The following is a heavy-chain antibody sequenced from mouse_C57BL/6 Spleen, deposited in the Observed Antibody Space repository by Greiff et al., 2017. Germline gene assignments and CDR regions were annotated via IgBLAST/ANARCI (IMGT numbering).Heavy chain of an antibody. D-gene: IGHD1-1*01. Sequence: VQLQQSGTVLARPGASVKMSCKTSGYTFTSYWMHWVKQRPGQGLEWIGAIYPGNSDTSYNQKFKGKAKLTAVTSASTAYMELSSLTNEDSAVYYCTRSYYGSKGYFDYWGQGTTLTVSS. V-gene: IGHV1-5*01. CDR2: IYPGNSDT. CDR3: TRSYYGSKGYFDY. CDR1: GYTFTSYW. J-gene: IGHJ2*01.